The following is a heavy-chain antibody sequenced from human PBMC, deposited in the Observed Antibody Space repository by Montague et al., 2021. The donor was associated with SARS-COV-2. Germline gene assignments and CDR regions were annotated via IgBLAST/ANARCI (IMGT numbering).Heavy chain of an antibody. CDR3: AGPGVYCTGGSCYNVY. J-gene: IGHJ4*02. Sequence: SETLSLTCSVSGGSISTYYWSWIRQPPGKGLERIGYIYYSGSTNYNSSLKSRVTISIDTSKNQISLELSFVTAAAMAASYCAGPGVYCTGGSCYNVYWGQGTLVTVSS. D-gene: IGHD2-15*01. CDR1: GGSISTYY. CDR2: IYYSGST. V-gene: IGHV4-59*01.